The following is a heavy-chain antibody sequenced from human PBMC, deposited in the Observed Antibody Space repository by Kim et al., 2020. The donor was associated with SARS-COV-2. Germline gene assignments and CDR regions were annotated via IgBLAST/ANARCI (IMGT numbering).Heavy chain of an antibody. J-gene: IGHJ5*01. Sequence: GGSLRLSCAASGLIVSGNYMSWVRQAPGKGLEWVSVIYSDGSTSYIDSVKDRFTSSRDNSKNTLYLQMNSRRAEDTAVYYCARVYFINWFDCWGQGTLVTVS. D-gene: IGHD1-26*01. CDR3: ARVYFINWFDC. CDR2: IYSDGST. V-gene: IGHV3-66*01. CDR1: GLIVSGNY.